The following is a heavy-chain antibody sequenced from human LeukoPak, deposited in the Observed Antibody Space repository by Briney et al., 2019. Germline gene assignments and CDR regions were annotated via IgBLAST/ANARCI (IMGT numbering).Heavy chain of an antibody. CDR2: VSYSGST. CDR3: ARWNPYDSSGYYYAFDY. Sequence: SETLSLTCTVSGGSISGYYWSWIRQPPGKGLEWIGHVSYSGSTNYNPSLKSLVTMSVDTSKNQVSLKLRSVTTADTAVYYCARWNPYDSSGYYYAFDYWGQGTLVTVSS. D-gene: IGHD3-22*01. CDR1: GGSISGYY. V-gene: IGHV4-59*01. J-gene: IGHJ4*02.